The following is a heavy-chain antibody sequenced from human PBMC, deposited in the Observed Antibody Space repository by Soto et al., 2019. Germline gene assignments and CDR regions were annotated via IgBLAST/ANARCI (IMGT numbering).Heavy chain of an antibody. Sequence: GGSLRLSCAASGFTFSSYGMHWVRQAPGKGLEWVAVISYDGSNKYYADSVKGRFTISRDNSKNTLYLQMNSLRAEDTAVYYCAKDEYCSSTSCYLRVPFFDYWGQGTLVTVSS. CDR2: ISYDGSNK. J-gene: IGHJ4*02. CDR1: GFTFSSYG. V-gene: IGHV3-30*18. CDR3: AKDEYCSSTSCYLRVPFFDY. D-gene: IGHD2-2*01.